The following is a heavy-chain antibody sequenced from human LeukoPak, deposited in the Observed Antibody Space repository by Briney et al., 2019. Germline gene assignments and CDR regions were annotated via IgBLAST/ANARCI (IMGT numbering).Heavy chain of an antibody. J-gene: IGHJ4*02. CDR3: ARVDKQQLVRENY. D-gene: IGHD6-13*01. Sequence: ASVKVSCKASGFTFTGCYFHWVRQAPGQGLEWVGWINPNNGGTNYAQKFQGRVTITRDTSISTAYMEMSSLRSDDTAVYYCARVDKQQLVRENYWGQGTLVTVSS. CDR1: GFTFTGCY. V-gene: IGHV1-2*02. CDR2: INPNNGGT.